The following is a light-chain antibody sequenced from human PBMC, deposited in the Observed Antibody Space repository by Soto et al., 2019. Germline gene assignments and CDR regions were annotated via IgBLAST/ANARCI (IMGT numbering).Light chain of an antibody. Sequence: QSALTQPPSASGSPGQSVTISCTGTSSDVGGDGYVSWYQQHPGKATKLMMYEVTIRASGVSDRFSGSKSGNTASLTVSGLQAEDEDDYYCSSYTGGNTSDVFGTGTKLTVL. CDR3: SSYTGGNTSDV. V-gene: IGLV2-8*01. J-gene: IGLJ1*01. CDR2: EVT. CDR1: SSDVGGDGY.